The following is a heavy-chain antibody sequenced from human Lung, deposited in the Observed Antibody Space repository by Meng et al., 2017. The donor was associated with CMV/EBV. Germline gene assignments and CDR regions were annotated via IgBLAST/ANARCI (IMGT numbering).Heavy chain of an antibody. CDR1: GYTFTSYY. CDR3: AKGGYSGSSYAWFDS. V-gene: IGHV1-2*02. Sequence: YGYTFTSYYIYWVRQAPGQGLEWMGWINPGSGGTYYAQNYQGRVTMTRDTSMRTVYMDLNRLISDDTAVYYCAKGGYSGSSYAWFDSWGQGTLVTVSS. J-gene: IGHJ5*01. CDR2: INPGSGGT. D-gene: IGHD1-26*01.